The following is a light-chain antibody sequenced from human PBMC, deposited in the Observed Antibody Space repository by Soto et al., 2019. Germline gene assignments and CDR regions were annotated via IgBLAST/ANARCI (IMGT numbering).Light chain of an antibody. CDR2: GAS. CDR3: QQYSNSPPYT. J-gene: IGKJ2*01. V-gene: IGKV3-20*01. CDR1: QSVSNTY. Sequence: EIVLTQSPGTLSLSPGERATLSCRASQSVSNTYLTWYQRRPGQAPRLLIYGASTRATGIPDRFSGSGTGSDFTLTISRLEPEDFAVYYCQQYSNSPPYTCGQGTKLEIK.